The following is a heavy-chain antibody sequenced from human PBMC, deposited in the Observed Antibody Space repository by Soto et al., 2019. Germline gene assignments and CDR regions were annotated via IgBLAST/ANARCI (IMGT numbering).Heavy chain of an antibody. D-gene: IGHD5-12*01. CDR3: ARDREMATIKHYYYGMDV. Sequence: QVQLQESGPGLVKPSETLSLTCTVSGGSVSSGSYYWSWIRQPPGKGLEWIGYIYYSGSTNYNPSLKRRVTISVDTAKNQLSRKLSSVTAADTAVYYCARDREMATIKHYYYGMDVWGQGTTVTVSS. CDR2: IYYSGST. V-gene: IGHV4-61*01. J-gene: IGHJ6*02. CDR1: GGSVSSGSYY.